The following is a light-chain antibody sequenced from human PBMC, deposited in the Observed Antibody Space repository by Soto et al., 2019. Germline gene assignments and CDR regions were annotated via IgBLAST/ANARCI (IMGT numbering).Light chain of an antibody. CDR1: QSISIY. Sequence: IQMSQSLASLSASVGDRVTITCRASQSISIYLNWYQQRPGKAPKLLIFDASNLERGVPSRFSGSGSGTEFSLTISSLQPDDFATYYCQQYETYSRTFGQGTKVDIK. CDR2: DAS. J-gene: IGKJ1*01. V-gene: IGKV1-5*01. CDR3: QQYETYSRT.